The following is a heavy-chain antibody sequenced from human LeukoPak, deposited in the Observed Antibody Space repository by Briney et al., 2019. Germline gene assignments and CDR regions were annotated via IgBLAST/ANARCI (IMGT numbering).Heavy chain of an antibody. J-gene: IGHJ4*02. CDR2: ISSSGDST. Sequence: PGGSLRLSCAASGFTCSPCGMTWVRQAPGKGLEWVAAISSSGDSTAHADSVKGRFTISRDNSKSTVFLQMNSLRAEDTAVYYCAKTPGGYLDYWGQGTRVTVSS. CDR1: GFTCSPCG. CDR3: AKTPGGYLDY. V-gene: IGHV3-23*01.